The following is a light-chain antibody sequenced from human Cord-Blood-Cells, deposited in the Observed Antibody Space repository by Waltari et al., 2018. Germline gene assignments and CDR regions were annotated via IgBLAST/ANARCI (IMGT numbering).Light chain of an antibody. V-gene: IGLV2-8*01. CDR2: EGS. Sequence: QSALTQPPSASGSPGQSVTISCTGTSSDVGGYNYVSWDQQHPGKAPKLMIYEGSKRPSGVPDRFSGSKSGNTASLTVSGLQAEDEADYYCSSYAGSNNYVFGTGTKVTVL. J-gene: IGLJ1*01. CDR1: SSDVGGYNY. CDR3: SSYAGSNNYV.